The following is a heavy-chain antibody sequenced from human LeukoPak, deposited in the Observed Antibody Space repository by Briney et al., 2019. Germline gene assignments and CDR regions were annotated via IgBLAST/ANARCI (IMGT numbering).Heavy chain of an antibody. CDR1: GFTFSSYA. V-gene: IGHV3-23*01. CDR2: ISGSGGST. Sequence: PGGSLRLSCAASGFTFSSYAMSWVRRAPGNGLEWVSSISGSGGSTYYADSVKGRFTISRDNSKNTLYLQMNSLRAEDTAVYYCAKVMVRGLIIYYSDYWGQGTLVTVSS. CDR3: AKVMVRGLIIYYSDY. D-gene: IGHD3-10*01. J-gene: IGHJ4*02.